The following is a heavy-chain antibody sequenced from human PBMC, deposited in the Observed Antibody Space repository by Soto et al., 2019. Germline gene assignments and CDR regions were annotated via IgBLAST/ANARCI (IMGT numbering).Heavy chain of an antibody. CDR1: GGSFSGYY. D-gene: IGHD1-20*01. Sequence: SETLSLTCAVYGGSFSGYYWSWIRQPPGKGLEWIGYIYYSGSTNYNPSLKSRVTISVDTSKNQFSLKLSSVTAADTAVYYCAREDNWNYNYGMDVWGQGTTVTVSS. J-gene: IGHJ6*02. CDR3: AREDNWNYNYGMDV. CDR2: IYYSGST. V-gene: IGHV4-59*01.